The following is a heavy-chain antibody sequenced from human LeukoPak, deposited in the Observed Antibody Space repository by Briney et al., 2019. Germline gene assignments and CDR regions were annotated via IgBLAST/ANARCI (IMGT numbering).Heavy chain of an antibody. J-gene: IGHJ4*02. CDR3: TRDFWTDY. V-gene: IGHV3-7*01. D-gene: IGHD3/OR15-3a*01. CDR2: IKLDGSQK. Sequence: GGSLRLSCAASGFTFRNYWMSWVRQAPGKGLELVANIKLDGSQKNYVDSVKGRFTISRDNAKNFLYLQLNSLRAEDTAVYYCTRDFWTDYWGQGTLVTVSS. CDR1: GFTFRNYW.